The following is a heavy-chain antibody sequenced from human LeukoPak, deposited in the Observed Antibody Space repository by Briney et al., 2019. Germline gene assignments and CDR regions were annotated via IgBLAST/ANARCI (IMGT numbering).Heavy chain of an antibody. J-gene: IGHJ4*02. V-gene: IGHV3-7*01. Sequence: VGSLRLSCAASGFTFSNAWMSWVRQAPGKGLEWVANIKQDEIEKYFVDSVKGRFTLSRDNAKNSLYLQMNSLRAEDTAVYYCARGYCSGSSCYSGFYFDYWGQGALVTVSS. CDR3: ARGYCSGSSCYSGFYFDY. D-gene: IGHD2-15*01. CDR1: GFTFSNAW. CDR2: IKQDEIEK.